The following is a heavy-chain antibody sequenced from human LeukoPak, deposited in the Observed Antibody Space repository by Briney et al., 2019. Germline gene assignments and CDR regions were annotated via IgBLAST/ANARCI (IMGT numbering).Heavy chain of an antibody. Sequence: SETMSPTCTVSGGSISNSSYYWGWIRQPPGKGLEWIGSMYYSGSTYYNPSLKSRATISVDTSKNQFSLKLSSVTAADTAVYYCARHGRMGTINPSYWGQGTLVTVSS. D-gene: IGHD5-24*01. CDR3: ARHGRMGTINPSY. CDR2: MYYSGST. CDR1: GGSISNSSYY. V-gene: IGHV4-39*01. J-gene: IGHJ4*02.